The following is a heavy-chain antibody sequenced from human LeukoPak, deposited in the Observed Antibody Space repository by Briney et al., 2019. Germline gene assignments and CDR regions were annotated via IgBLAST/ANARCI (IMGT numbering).Heavy chain of an antibody. CDR2: IEPDGSEK. J-gene: IGHJ4*02. V-gene: IGHV3-7*04. CDR3: ARHNPLWGY. D-gene: IGHD1-14*01. Sequence: PGGSLRLSCAASGFTFSSYWMSWVRQAPGKGLEWVANIEPDGSEKYYVDSVKGRFTISRDNAKNSLYLQMSSLRVEDTALYFCARHNPLWGYWGQGTLVTVSS. CDR1: GFTFSSYW.